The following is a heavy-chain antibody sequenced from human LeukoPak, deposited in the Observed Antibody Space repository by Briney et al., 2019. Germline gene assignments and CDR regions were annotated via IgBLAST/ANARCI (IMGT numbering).Heavy chain of an antibody. J-gene: IGHJ4*02. CDR3: ASGSYYFDY. Sequence: PSETLSLTCTVSGGSISSYYLSWIRQPPGKGLEWIGYIYYSGSTNYNPSLKSRVTISVDTSKNQFSLKLSSVTAADTAVYYCASGSYYFDYWGQGTLVTVSS. D-gene: IGHD2-2*03. CDR1: GGSISSYY. V-gene: IGHV4-59*08. CDR2: IYYSGST.